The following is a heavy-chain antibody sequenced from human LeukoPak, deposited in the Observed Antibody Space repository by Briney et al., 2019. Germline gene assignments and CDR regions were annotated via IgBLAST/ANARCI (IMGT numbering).Heavy chain of an antibody. V-gene: IGHV3-23*01. J-gene: IGHJ4*02. CDR2: ISGSGGST. D-gene: IGHD2-21*01. CDR3: ARDPQSDYYFDY. Sequence: GGSLRLSCAASGFTFSSYAMSWVRQAPGKGLEWVSAISGSGGSTYYADSVKGRFTISRDNAKNSLYLQMNSLRAEDTAVYYCARDPQSDYYFDYWGQGTLVTVSS. CDR1: GFTFSSYA.